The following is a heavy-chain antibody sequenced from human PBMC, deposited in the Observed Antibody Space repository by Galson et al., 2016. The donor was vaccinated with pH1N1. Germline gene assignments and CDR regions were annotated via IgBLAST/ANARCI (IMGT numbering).Heavy chain of an antibody. CDR2: IMPIFGTT. CDR1: GGPLSSYA. CDR3: VRSTGYNKVNGPFDV. V-gene: IGHV1-69*13. D-gene: IGHD1-14*01. Sequence: SVKVSCKAPGGPLSSYATGWVRQAPGQGPEWMGGIMPIFGTTKYKQKFQGRVTITADEMSGSAYMELSGLTSMDTAVYYCVRSTGYNKVNGPFDVWGQGTLVIVSS. J-gene: IGHJ3*01.